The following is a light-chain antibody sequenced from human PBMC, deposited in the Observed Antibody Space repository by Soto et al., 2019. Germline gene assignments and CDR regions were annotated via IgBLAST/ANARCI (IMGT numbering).Light chain of an antibody. CDR1: SSDVGVYNY. CDR2: EVS. CDR3: SSYAGSNTVV. Sequence: QSALTQPASVSGSPGQSIAISCTGTSSDVGVYNYVSWYQQHLGKAPKLIIYEVSLRPSGVPDRFSGSKSGNTASLTVSGLQVEDEADYYCSSYAGSNTVVFGTGTKITVL. V-gene: IGLV2-8*01. J-gene: IGLJ1*01.